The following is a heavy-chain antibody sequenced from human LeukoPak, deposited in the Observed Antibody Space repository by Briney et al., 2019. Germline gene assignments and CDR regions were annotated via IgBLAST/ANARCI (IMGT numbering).Heavy chain of an antibody. Sequence: SGGSLRLSCAASGFSFRNSWMSWVRQAPGKGLEWVSAISGSGGSTYYADSVKGRFTISRDNSKNTLYLQMNSLRAEDTAVYYCAKGDDVVVVPAAMKGFEYFQHWGQGTLVTVSS. CDR2: ISGSGGST. D-gene: IGHD2-2*01. CDR3: AKGDDVVVVPAAMKGFEYFQH. V-gene: IGHV3-23*01. CDR1: GFSFRNSW. J-gene: IGHJ1*01.